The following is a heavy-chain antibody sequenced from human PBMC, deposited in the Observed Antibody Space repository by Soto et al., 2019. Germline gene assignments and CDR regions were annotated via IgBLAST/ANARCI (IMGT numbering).Heavy chain of an antibody. V-gene: IGHV1-69*01. Sequence: QVQLVQSGAEVKKPGSSVKVSCKASGGTFSSYAISWVRQAPGQGLEWMGGIIPIFGTANYAQKFQGRVTITADESTSTAYMELSSLRSEDTAVYYCARDRVGYRSSTSCYSSYYYGMDVWGQGTTVTVSS. D-gene: IGHD2-2*01. CDR2: IIPIFGTA. CDR3: ARDRVGYRSSTSCYSSYYYGMDV. CDR1: GGTFSSYA. J-gene: IGHJ6*02.